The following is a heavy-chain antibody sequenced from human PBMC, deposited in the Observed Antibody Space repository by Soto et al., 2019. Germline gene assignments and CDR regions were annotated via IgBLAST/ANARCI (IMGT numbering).Heavy chain of an antibody. Sequence: GASVKVSCKASGGTFSSYAISWVRQAPGQGLEWMGGIIPIFGTANYAQKFQGRVTITADESTSTAYMELSSLRSEDTAVYYCARDYYDSSGYYQVFDYWGQGTLVTVSS. J-gene: IGHJ4*02. CDR3: ARDYYDSSGYYQVFDY. V-gene: IGHV1-69*13. CDR2: IIPIFGTA. D-gene: IGHD3-22*01. CDR1: GGTFSSYA.